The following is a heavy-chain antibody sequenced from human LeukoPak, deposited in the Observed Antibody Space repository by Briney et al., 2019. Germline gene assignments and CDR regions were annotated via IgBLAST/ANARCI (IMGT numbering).Heavy chain of an antibody. D-gene: IGHD3-10*01. Sequence: ASVKVSCKASGYTFTGYYMHWVRQAPGQGLEWMGWMNPNSGDTKYAQKFQGRVTMTRDTSISTAYMELSSLRSEDTAVYYCARGNYYGSGSYYPYWGQGTLVTVSS. V-gene: IGHV1-2*02. CDR2: MNPNSGDT. CDR1: GYTFTGYY. CDR3: ARGNYYGSGSYYPY. J-gene: IGHJ4*02.